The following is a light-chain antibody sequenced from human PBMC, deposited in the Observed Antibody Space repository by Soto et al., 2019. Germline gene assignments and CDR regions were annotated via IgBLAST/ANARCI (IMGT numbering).Light chain of an antibody. CDR2: GAS. V-gene: IGKV3-20*01. CDR3: QQYGSSPRT. CDR1: QSVSSSY. J-gene: IGKJ1*01. Sequence: EIVFTQSPGTLSLSPGERATLSCRASQSVSSSYLAWYQQKPGQAPRPLIYGASSRATGIPDRFSGSGSGTDFTLTISRLEPEDFAVYYCQQYGSSPRTFGQGTKV.